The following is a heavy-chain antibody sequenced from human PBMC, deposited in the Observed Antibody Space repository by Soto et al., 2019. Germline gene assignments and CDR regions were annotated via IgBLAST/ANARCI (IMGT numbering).Heavy chain of an antibody. J-gene: IGHJ3*02. CDR3: ARGEAATATEIAFDI. Sequence: EVQLVESGGGLVKPGGSLRLSCAASGFTFSSYSMTWVRQAPGKGLEWVSSISSSSSYISTSSSSNYIYYADSVKGRFTISRDNAKKSLYLQRNSLRAEATAVYYCARGEAATATEIAFDIWGQGSMVTISS. CDR1: GFTFSSYS. CDR2: ISSSSSYISTSSSSNYI. V-gene: IGHV3-21*01. D-gene: IGHD6-13*01.